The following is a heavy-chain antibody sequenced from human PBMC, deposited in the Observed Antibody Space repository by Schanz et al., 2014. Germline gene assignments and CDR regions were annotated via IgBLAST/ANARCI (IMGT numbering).Heavy chain of an antibody. CDR3: AKARRKSNCSGGRCFHYSYYGMDV. CDR2: INHGGST. V-gene: IGHV4-34*01. Sequence: QVQLQQWGAGLLKPSETLSLTCAVYGGSFSGYYWSWIRQPPGKGLEWIAEINHGGSTNYNPSLKSRVTISVDTSKNQFPLNLSSATAADTAVYYCAKARRKSNCSGGRCFHYSYYGMDVWGQGTTXTVSS. J-gene: IGHJ6*02. D-gene: IGHD2-15*01. CDR1: GGSFSGYY.